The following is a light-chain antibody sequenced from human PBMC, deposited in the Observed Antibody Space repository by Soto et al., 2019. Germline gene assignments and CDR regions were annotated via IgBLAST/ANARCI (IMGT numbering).Light chain of an antibody. V-gene: IGKV1-33*01. Sequence: DIQMTQSPSSLSASVGDRVSITCRASQDVNNYLNWYQQKPGKAPRLVIYDTSTLEIGVPSRFGGTGSGTDSTFTIFGLQPEDFGTYYCQQYNNVPYTFGQGTKVEMK. J-gene: IGKJ2*01. CDR3: QQYNNVPYT. CDR2: DTS. CDR1: QDVNNY.